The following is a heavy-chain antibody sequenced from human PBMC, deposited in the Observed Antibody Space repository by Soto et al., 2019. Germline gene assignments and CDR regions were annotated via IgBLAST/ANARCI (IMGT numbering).Heavy chain of an antibody. V-gene: IGHV3-7*05. CDR1: GFTFSSYW. D-gene: IGHD2-21*02. CDR2: IKQDGSEK. CDR3: AREKTVWHIVVVTAIYDAFDI. J-gene: IGHJ3*02. Sequence: GGSLRLSCAASGFTFSSYWMSWVRQAPGKGLEWVANIKQDGSEKYYVDSVKGRFTISRDNAKNSLYLQMNSLRAEDTAVYYCAREKTVWHIVVVTAIYDAFDIWGQGTMVTVSS.